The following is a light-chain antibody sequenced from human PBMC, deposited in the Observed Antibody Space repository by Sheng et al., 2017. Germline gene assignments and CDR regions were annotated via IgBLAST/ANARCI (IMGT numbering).Light chain of an antibody. CDR3: HQYNNWPLT. V-gene: IGKV3-15*01. CDR1: QSVNSN. Sequence: EIVMTQSPATLSVSPGKRVTLSCRASQSVNSNLAWYQQKPGQAPRLLIYGASSRATGLPGRFSGSGSGTEFTLTITSLQSEDFAVYYCHQYNNWPLTFGGGTKVEI. CDR2: GAS. J-gene: IGKJ4*01.